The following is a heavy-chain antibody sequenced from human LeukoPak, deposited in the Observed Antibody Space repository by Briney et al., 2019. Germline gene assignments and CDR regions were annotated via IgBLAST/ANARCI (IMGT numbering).Heavy chain of an antibody. Sequence: GGSRRLSCAASGFTFSSYEMNWVRQAPGKGLEWVSYISSSGGRIYYADSLKGRFTISRDNAKNSLYLQMNSLRAEDTALYYCARDELRTGAFDIWGQGTMVTVSS. D-gene: IGHD1-7*01. CDR3: ARDELRTGAFDI. V-gene: IGHV3-48*03. CDR2: ISSSGGRI. J-gene: IGHJ3*02. CDR1: GFTFSSYE.